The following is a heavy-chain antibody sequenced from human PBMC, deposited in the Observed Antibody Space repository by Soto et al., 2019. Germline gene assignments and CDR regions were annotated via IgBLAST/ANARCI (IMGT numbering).Heavy chain of an antibody. D-gene: IGHD6-13*01. Sequence: ASVKVSCKASGYTFTGYYMHWVRQAPGQGLEWMGWINPNSGGTNYAQKFQGWVTMTRDTSISTAYMELSRLRSDDTAVYYCARSFGREQPLLFRDYYSHGMDVWGQGSTFTVSS. CDR2: INPNSGGT. J-gene: IGHJ6*02. V-gene: IGHV1-2*04. CDR1: GYTFTGYY. CDR3: ARSFGREQPLLFRDYYSHGMDV.